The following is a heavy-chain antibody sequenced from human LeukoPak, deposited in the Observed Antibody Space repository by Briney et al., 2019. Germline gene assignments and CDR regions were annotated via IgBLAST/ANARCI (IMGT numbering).Heavy chain of an antibody. CDR1: GFTFSSYW. V-gene: IGHV3-74*01. D-gene: IGHD3-3*01. CDR3: ARGKIYDFWSGHLQYYFDY. CDR2: INSDGSST. Sequence: GGSLRLSCAASGFTFSSYWMHWVRQAPGKGLVWVSRINSDGSSTSYADSVKGRFTISRDNAKNTLYLQMNSLRAEDTAVYYCARGKIYDFWSGHLQYYFDYWGQGTLVTVSS. J-gene: IGHJ4*02.